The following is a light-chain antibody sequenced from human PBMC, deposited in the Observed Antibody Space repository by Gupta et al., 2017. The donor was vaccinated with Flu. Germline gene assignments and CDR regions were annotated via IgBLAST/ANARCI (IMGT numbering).Light chain of an antibody. J-gene: IGKJ1*01. CDR2: NAS. V-gene: IGKV1-5*03. CDR1: QSISTC. CDR3: PQHNSFPWT. Sequence: QSTPTLSASVGDSVTMTCRASQSISTCLAWYQQKPGKAPKRLIYNASSLQSGVPSRFSGSGTGTEFTLTISSLQPDDFGTYYCPQHNSFPWTFGQGTQVEIK.